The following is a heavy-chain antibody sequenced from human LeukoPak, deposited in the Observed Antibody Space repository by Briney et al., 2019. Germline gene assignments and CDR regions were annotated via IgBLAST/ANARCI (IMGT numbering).Heavy chain of an antibody. J-gene: IGHJ4*02. Sequence: ASVKVSCKASGGTFSSYAISWVRQAPGQGLEWMGGIIPIFGTANYAQKFQGRVTMTEDTSTDTAYMELSSLRSEDTAVYYCATLRWELWYWGQGTLVTVSS. D-gene: IGHD1-26*01. CDR1: GGTFSSYA. V-gene: IGHV1-69*06. CDR2: IIPIFGTA. CDR3: ATLRWELWY.